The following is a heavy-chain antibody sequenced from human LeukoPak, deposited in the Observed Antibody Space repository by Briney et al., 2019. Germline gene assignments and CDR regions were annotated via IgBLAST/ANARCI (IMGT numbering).Heavy chain of an antibody. D-gene: IGHD2-2*01. J-gene: IGHJ3*02. V-gene: IGHV4-59*01. CDR2: IYYSGST. CDR1: GGSISSYY. Sequence: PSETLSLTCTVSGGSISSYYWSWIRQPPGKGLEWIGYIYYSGSTNYNPSLKSRVTISVDTPKNQFSLKLSSVTAADTAVYYCARGLVIVVVPDAFDIWGQGTMVTVSS. CDR3: ARGLVIVVVPDAFDI.